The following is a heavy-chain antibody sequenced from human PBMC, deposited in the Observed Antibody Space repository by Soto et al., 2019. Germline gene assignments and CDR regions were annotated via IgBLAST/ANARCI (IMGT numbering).Heavy chain of an antibody. J-gene: IGHJ5*02. CDR3: ARAAGRSKLLLYYFDP. V-gene: IGHV1-3*01. D-gene: IGHD3-22*01. Sequence: QVHLVQSGAAVQKPGASVRISCQASGYVFTTSAIHWVRQAAGQSLDWMGWINPSTGDTKYSQNVRGRVTFPLDTSAPTVYMDVTSLTSHDTAVYYCARAAGRSKLLLYYFDPWGQGTLVTVSS. CDR2: INPSTGDT. CDR1: GYVFTTSA.